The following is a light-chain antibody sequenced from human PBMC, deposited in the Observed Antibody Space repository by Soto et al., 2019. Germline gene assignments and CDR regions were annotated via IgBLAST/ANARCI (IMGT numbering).Light chain of an antibody. V-gene: IGKV1-5*03. CDR3: QHYNSYSEA. J-gene: IGKJ1*01. CDR1: HTISSW. Sequence: DIQLTPSPSTLSGSVGDRVTITCRASHTISSWLAWYQQKPGKAPKLLIYKASTLKSGVPSRFSGSGSGTEFTLTISSLQPDDFATYYCQHYNSYSEAFGQGTKVDIK. CDR2: KAS.